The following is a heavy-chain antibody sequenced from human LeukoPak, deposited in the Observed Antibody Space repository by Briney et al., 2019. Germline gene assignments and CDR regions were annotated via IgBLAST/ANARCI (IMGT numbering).Heavy chain of an antibody. D-gene: IGHD6-13*01. V-gene: IGHV4-59*01. CDR1: GGSISSYY. CDR3: AREAGSSWFGMDV. Sequence: PSETLSLTCTVSGGSISSYYWSWIRQPPGKGLEWIGYIYYSGSTNYNPSLKSRVTISVDTSKNQFSPKLSSVTAADTAVYYCAREAGSSWFGMDVWGQGTTVTVSS. CDR2: IYYSGST. J-gene: IGHJ6*02.